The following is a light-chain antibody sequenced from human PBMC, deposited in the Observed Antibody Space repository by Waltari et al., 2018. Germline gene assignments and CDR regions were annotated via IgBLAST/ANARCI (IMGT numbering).Light chain of an antibody. Sequence: QSALTQPASVSGSLGQSITISCPGTNSDIGDYDYASWYQQHPGKAPKLMICDVTERPSGVSNRFSGSKSGNTASLTISGLQAEDEADYYCSSYTSNATWVFGGGTELTVL. CDR1: NSDIGDYDY. J-gene: IGLJ3*02. CDR3: SSYTSNATWV. CDR2: DVT. V-gene: IGLV2-14*03.